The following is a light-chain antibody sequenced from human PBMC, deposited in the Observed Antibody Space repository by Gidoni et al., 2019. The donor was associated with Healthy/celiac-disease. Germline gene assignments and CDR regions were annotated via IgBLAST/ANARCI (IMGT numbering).Light chain of an antibody. CDR2: DVS. J-gene: IGLJ2*01. V-gene: IGLV2-11*01. CDR3: CSYAGSQTVV. Sequence: QSALTQPRSVSGSPGQSVTISCTGTSSDVGTYNYVSWYQQHPGKAPKLMIFDVSKVPSGVPDRFSGSKSGNTASLTISGLQAEDEADYYCCSYAGSQTVVFGGGTKLTVL. CDR1: SSDVGTYNY.